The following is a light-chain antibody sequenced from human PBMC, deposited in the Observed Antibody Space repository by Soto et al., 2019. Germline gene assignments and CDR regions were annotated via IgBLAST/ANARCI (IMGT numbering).Light chain of an antibody. J-gene: IGKJ2*01. V-gene: IGKV3-15*01. Sequence: EIVMTQSPATLSVSPGERATLSCRASQSISTELAWYQQKPGQPPRLLIYSASTRATGVPARFTASGSGSEFTLTISGLQSVDFAVYYCQQGHNWPLAFGQGTRLAI. CDR1: QSISTE. CDR2: SAS. CDR3: QQGHNWPLA.